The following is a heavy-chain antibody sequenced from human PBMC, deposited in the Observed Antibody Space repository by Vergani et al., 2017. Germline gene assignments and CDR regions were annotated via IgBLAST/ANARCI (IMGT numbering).Heavy chain of an antibody. CDR2: IYSGGST. Sequence: EVQLVETGGGLIQPGGSLRLSCAASGFTVSSNYMSWVRQAPGKGLEWVSVIYSGGSTYYADSVKGRFTISRDNSKNSLYLQMNSLRAEDTAVYYCARDLGWCSGGSCPGDYWGQGTLVTVSS. D-gene: IGHD2-15*01. V-gene: IGHV3-53*02. J-gene: IGHJ4*02. CDR3: ARDLGWCSGGSCPGDY. CDR1: GFTVSSNY.